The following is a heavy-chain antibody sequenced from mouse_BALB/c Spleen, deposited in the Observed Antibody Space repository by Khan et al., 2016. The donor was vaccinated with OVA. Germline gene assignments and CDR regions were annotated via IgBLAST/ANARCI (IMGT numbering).Heavy chain of an antibody. J-gene: IGHJ4*01. CDR2: IWGGGST. V-gene: IGHV2-6-5*01. CDR3: AKRIRSYYYALDY. Sequence: QVQLKQSGPGLVAPSQSLSITCTVSGFSLTDYGVSWIRQPPGKGLEWLGVIWGGGSTYYNSALKSRLSISKDNSKSQVFLKMSSLQTDDTAMYYCAKRIRSYYYALDYWGQGTSVTVSS. CDR1: GFSLTDYG.